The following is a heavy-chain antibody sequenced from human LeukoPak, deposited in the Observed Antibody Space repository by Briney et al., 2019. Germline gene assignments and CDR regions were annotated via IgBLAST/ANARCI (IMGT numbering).Heavy chain of an antibody. CDR3: AKGRFEIAAAGGNFDY. Sequence: PGASLRLSCAASGFTFSSYAMSWVRQAPGKGLEWVSALSGSGGSTYYADSVKGRFTISRDNSKNTLYLQMNSLRAEDTAVYYCAKGRFEIAAAGGNFDYWGQGTLVTVSS. CDR2: LSGSGGST. J-gene: IGHJ4*02. V-gene: IGHV3-23*01. CDR1: GFTFSSYA. D-gene: IGHD6-13*01.